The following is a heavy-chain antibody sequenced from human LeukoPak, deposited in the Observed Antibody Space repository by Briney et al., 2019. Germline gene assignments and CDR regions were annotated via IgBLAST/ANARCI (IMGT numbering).Heavy chain of an antibody. CDR3: ARVAAGKYFDY. CDR2: INHSGST. Sequence: SETLSLTCAVYGGSFSGYYWSWIRQPPGKGLEWIGEINHSGSTNYNPSLKSRVTISVDTSKNQFSLKLSSVTAADTAVYYCARVAAGKYFDYWGQGTLVTVSS. D-gene: IGHD1-26*01. J-gene: IGHJ4*02. V-gene: IGHV4-34*01. CDR1: GGSFSGYY.